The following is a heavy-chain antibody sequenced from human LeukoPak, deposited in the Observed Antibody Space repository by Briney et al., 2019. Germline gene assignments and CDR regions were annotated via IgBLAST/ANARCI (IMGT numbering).Heavy chain of an antibody. CDR2: ISPDGSAE. Sequence: GGSLRLSCVASGFALSSYWMSWVRQAPGKGLELVANISPDGSAEDYVDSVRGRFAISRDNAKRSLYLQMNSLSPEDTAVYYCANQAYSQFDYWGQGTLVSVSS. CDR3: ANQAYSQFDY. D-gene: IGHD4-11*01. V-gene: IGHV3-7*01. CDR1: GFALSSYW. J-gene: IGHJ4*02.